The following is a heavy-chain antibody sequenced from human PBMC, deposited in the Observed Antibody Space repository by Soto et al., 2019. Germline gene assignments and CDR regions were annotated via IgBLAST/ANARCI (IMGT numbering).Heavy chain of an antibody. CDR1: GYTFNAFY. V-gene: IGHV1-46*02. CDR3: ARVALGYDYADV. D-gene: IGHD4-17*01. Sequence: ASVSVCCKAFGYTFNAFYMHWVRQAPGQGLEWMGVINPSGDGTSYAQKFQGRVTMTRDTSTSTVYMELSSLRSEDTAVYYCARVALGYDYADVWGQGTTLTVSS. J-gene: IGHJ6*02. CDR2: INPSGDGT.